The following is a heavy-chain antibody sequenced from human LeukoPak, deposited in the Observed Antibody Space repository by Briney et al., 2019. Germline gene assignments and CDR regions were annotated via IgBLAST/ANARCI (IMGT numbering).Heavy chain of an antibody. V-gene: IGHV4-61*02. CDR1: GASINSGNYY. CDR3: ARHGLSSDY. CDR2: IHTIGNT. Sequence: SETLSLTCTVSGASINSGNYYWDWIRQPAGKGLEWIGRIHTIGNTSYNPSLKSRITISLGTSKNQVSLNLTSVTAADTAVYYCARHGLSSDYWGQGTLVTVSS. J-gene: IGHJ4*02. D-gene: IGHD2-8*01.